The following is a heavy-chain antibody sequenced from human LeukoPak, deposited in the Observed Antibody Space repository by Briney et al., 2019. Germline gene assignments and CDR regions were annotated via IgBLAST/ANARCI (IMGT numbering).Heavy chain of an antibody. CDR1: GGSFSGYY. CDR3: ARERGGRRYSYLSPDRLYYFDY. V-gene: IGHV4-34*01. Sequence: PSETLSLTCAVYGGSFSGYYWSWIRQPPGKGLEWFGEINHSGSTNYNPSLNSRVTISVDTSKNQFSLKLSSVTAADTAVYYCARERGGRRYSYLSPDRLYYFDYWGQGTLVTVSS. J-gene: IGHJ4*02. CDR2: INHSGST. D-gene: IGHD5-18*01.